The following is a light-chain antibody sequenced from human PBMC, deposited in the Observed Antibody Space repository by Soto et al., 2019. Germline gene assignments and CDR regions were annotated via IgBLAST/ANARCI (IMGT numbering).Light chain of an antibody. CDR1: SSDVGGYNY. CDR3: SSYTSSSTLWV. Sequence: QSALTQPASVSGSPGQSITISCTGTSSDVGGYNYVSWYQQHPGKAPKLIIYEVSNRPSGVSNRFSGSKSVNTASLTISGLQAEDEADYYCSSYTSSSTLWVFGGGTKLTVL. V-gene: IGLV2-14*01. J-gene: IGLJ3*02. CDR2: EVS.